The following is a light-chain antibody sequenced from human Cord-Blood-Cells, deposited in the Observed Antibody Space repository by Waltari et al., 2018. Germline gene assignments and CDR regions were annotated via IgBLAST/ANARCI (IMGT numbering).Light chain of an antibody. CDR1: SSAVGSYNH. CDR2: DVS. CDR3: SSYTSSSTWV. V-gene: IGLV2-14*01. Sequence: QSALTQPASVSGSPGQSITISCTGTSSAVGSYNHVSWYQQHPGKAPKLMIYDVSKRPSGVSNRFSGSKSGNTVSLTISGLQAEDEADYYCSSYTSSSTWVFGGGTKLTVL. J-gene: IGLJ3*02.